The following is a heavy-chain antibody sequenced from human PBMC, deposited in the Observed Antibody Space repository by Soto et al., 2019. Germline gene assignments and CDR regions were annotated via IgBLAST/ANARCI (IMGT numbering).Heavy chain of an antibody. D-gene: IGHD3-9*01. CDR3: ARDYHDILTGRNSFDY. Sequence: VASVKVSCKASGGTFSSHAISWVRQAPGQGLEWMGGIIPIFGTANYAQKFQGRVTITADESTSTAYMELSSLRSEDTAVYYCARDYHDILTGRNSFDYWGQGTLVTVSS. CDR2: IIPIFGTA. J-gene: IGHJ4*02. V-gene: IGHV1-69*13. CDR1: GGTFSSHA.